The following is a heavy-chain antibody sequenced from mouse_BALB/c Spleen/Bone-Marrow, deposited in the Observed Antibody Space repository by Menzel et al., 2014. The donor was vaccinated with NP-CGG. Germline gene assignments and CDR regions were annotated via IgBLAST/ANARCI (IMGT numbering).Heavy chain of an antibody. CDR1: GYTFTDYA. J-gene: IGHJ4*01. CDR2: ISTYYGDA. Sequence: VKLVESGAELVRPGVSVKISCKGSGYTFTDYAMHWVEQSHAKSLEWIGVISTYYGDASYNQKFKGKATMTVDKSSSTAYMELARLTSEDSAIYYCARDAMDYWGQGTSVTVSS. CDR3: ARDAMDY. V-gene: IGHV1S137*01.